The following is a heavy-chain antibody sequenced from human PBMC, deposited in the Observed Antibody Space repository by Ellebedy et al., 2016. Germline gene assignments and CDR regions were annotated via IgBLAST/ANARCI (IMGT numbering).Heavy chain of an antibody. D-gene: IGHD1-26*01. V-gene: IGHV3-74*01. CDR1: GFTFSSYW. CDR3: ARAPYSGSPCQDY. CDR2: INTDGSST. Sequence: GESLKISCAASGFTFSSYWTHWVRQAPGKGLVWLSRINTDGSSTSYADSVKGRFTISRDNAKNTLYLQMNSLRVEDTAVYYCARAPYSGSPCQDYWGQGTLVTVSS. J-gene: IGHJ4*02.